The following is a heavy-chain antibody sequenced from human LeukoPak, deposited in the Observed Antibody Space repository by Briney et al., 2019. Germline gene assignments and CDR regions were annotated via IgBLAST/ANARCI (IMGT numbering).Heavy chain of an antibody. CDR3: ARGDKWELPFVDY. J-gene: IGHJ4*02. D-gene: IGHD1-26*01. V-gene: IGHV3-21*01. Sequence: GGSLRLSCAASGFTFSSYSMNWVRQAPGKGLEWVSSISSSSSYIYYADSVKGRFTISRDNAKNSLYLQMNSLRAEDTAVYYCARGDKWELPFVDYWGQGTLVTVSS. CDR2: ISSSSSYI. CDR1: GFTFSSYS.